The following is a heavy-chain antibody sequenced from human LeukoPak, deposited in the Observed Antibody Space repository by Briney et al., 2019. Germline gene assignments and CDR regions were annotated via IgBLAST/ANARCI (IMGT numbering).Heavy chain of an antibody. CDR3: ARDGTELAPPTDY. V-gene: IGHV3-74*01. J-gene: IGHJ4*02. CDR2: INSDGSST. CDR1: GFTFSRDW. D-gene: IGHD5-24*01. Sequence: GGSLRLSCAASGFTFSRDWMRWVRQGPGKGLGWVSRINSDGSSTAYAESVKGRFTLSRDNAKNTLYLQMNSLRVEDTAVHYCARDGTELAPPTDYWGQGTLVTVPS.